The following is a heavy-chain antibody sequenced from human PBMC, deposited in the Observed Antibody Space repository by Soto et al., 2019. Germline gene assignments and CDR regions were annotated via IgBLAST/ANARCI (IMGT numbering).Heavy chain of an antibody. CDR1: GLSITDSEMG. CDR2: IDSSGEK. D-gene: IGHD6-19*01. J-gene: IGHJ5*02. CDR3: ARRHLAVAVSPWFDP. Sequence: QVTLKESGPVLVKPTETLTLRCTVSGLSITDSEMGVSWIRQPPGQPLEWLAHIDSSGEKSYRTFLKSRLVISKYTSKRQIGLTITNMDPADTATYYCARRHLAVAVSPWFDPWGQGIPVTVSS. V-gene: IGHV2-26*01.